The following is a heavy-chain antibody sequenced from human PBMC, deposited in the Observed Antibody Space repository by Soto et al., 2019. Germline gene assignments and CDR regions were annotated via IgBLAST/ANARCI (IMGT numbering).Heavy chain of an antibody. CDR2: ISYDGSNK. V-gene: IGHV3-30*18. CDR1: GFTFSSYG. J-gene: IGHJ4*02. CDR3: AKDLYSGSSHPDY. Sequence: GGSLRLSCAASGFTFSSYGMHWVRQAPGKGLEWVAVISYDGSNKYYANSVKGRFTISRDNSKNTLYLQVNSLRAEDTAVYYCAKDLYSGSSHPDYWGQGTLVTVSS. D-gene: IGHD1-26*01.